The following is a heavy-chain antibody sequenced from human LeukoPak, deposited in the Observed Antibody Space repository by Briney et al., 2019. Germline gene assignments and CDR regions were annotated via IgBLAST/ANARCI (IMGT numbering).Heavy chain of an antibody. J-gene: IGHJ4*02. CDR1: GFSLRTSGMC. CDR2: IDWDDDK. CDR3: ARMWYSSSPYDY. V-gene: IGHV2-70*11. Sequence: SGPTLVKPTQTLTLTCTFSGFSLRTSGMCVSWIRQPPGKALEWLARIDWDDDKYYSTSLKTRLTISKDTSKNQVVLTMTNMDPVDTATYYCARMWYSSSPYDYWGQGTLVTVSS. D-gene: IGHD6-6*01.